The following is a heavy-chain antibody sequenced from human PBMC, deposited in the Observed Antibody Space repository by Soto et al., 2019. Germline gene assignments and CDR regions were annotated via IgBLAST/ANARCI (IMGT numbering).Heavy chain of an antibody. Sequence: EVQLVETGGGLIQPGGSLRLSCAASGFTVSSNYMSWVRQAPGEGLEWVSVTYSRGNTYYADSVKGRFTISRDNSKNTLYLQMNSLRAEDTAVYYCATYSISSPYYFDYWGQGTLVTVSS. J-gene: IGHJ4*02. CDR3: ATYSISSPYYFDY. V-gene: IGHV3-53*02. CDR2: TYSRGNT. CDR1: GFTVSSNY. D-gene: IGHD6-6*01.